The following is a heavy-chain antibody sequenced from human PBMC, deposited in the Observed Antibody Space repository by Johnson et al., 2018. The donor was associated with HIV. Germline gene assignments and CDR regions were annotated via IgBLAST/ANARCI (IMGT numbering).Heavy chain of an antibody. Sequence: HVQLVESGGGVVQPGGSLRLSCAASRFTFSTYGMHWVRQAPGKGLEWVAFIRYDGSNQYYADSVKGRFTISRDNSKNTLYLQMNSLRAEDTAVYYCARDEPYTLKAFEIWGQVTMVTASS. CDR3: ARDEPYTLKAFEI. J-gene: IGHJ3*02. CDR2: IRYDGSNQ. CDR1: RFTFSTYG. V-gene: IGHV3-30*02. D-gene: IGHD2/OR15-2a*01.